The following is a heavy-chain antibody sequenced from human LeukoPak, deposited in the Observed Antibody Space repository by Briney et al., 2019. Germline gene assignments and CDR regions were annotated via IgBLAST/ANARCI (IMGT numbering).Heavy chain of an antibody. CDR3: AREGPDYTGNSRCLDY. J-gene: IGHJ4*02. CDR1: GFTFSSYW. D-gene: IGHD4-23*01. V-gene: IGHV3-7*01. Sequence: GGSLRLSCAASGFTFSSYWMSWVRQAPGKGLEWVVNIKQDGSEKYYVDSVKGRFTISRDNAKNSLYLQMNSLRAEDTAVYYCAREGPDYTGNSRCLDYWGQGTLVTVSS. CDR2: IKQDGSEK.